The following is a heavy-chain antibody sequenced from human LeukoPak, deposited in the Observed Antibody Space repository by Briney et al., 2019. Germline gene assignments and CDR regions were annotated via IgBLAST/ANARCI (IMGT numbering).Heavy chain of an antibody. CDR3: ARDYYDSSGYHFSWYFGL. CDR1: GFTFSSYS. D-gene: IGHD3-22*01. J-gene: IGHJ2*01. Sequence: GGSLRLSCAASGFTFSSYSMNWVRQAPGKGLEWVSSISSSSSYIYYADSVKGRFTISRDNAKNSLYLQMNSLRAEDTAVYYCARDYYDSSGYHFSWYFGLWGRGTLVTVSS. CDR2: ISSSSSYI. V-gene: IGHV3-21*01.